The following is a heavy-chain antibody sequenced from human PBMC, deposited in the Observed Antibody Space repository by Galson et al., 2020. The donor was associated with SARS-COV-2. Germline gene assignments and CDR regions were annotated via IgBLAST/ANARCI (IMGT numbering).Heavy chain of an antibody. CDR1: GFSFSTYA. D-gene: IGHD2-21*02. CDR2: ITGSGGNT. CDR3: AKDWRGERWDGDCRVD. J-gene: IGHJ4*02. V-gene: IGHV3-23*01. Sequence: GGSLRLSCAASGFSFSTYAMSWVRQAPGKGLEWVSSITGSGGNTHYADSVRGRFTISRDNSQNTVYLQMNSLRAEDTAVYYCAKDWRGERWDGDCRVDWGQGTLVTVSS.